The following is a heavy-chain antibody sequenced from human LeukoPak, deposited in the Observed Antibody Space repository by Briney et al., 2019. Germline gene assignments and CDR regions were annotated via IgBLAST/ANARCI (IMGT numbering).Heavy chain of an antibody. V-gene: IGHV4-4*07. Sequence: PSETLSLNCTVSGGSISSYYWSWIRQPAGKGLEWIGRIYTSGSTNYNPSLKSLVTMSVDTAKNQFSLKLSSVTAADTAVYYCARGRIYSSSWYEDYYYYMDVWGKGTTATVSS. CDR2: IYTSGST. CDR3: ARGRIYSSSWYEDYYYYMDV. CDR1: GGSISSYY. D-gene: IGHD6-13*01. J-gene: IGHJ6*03.